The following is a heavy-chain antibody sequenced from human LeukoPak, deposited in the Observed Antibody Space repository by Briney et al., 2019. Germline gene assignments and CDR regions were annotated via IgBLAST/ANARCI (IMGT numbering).Heavy chain of an antibody. CDR3: ASTSSGYDVTFQH. J-gene: IGHJ1*01. CDR1: GSSFTSYW. Sequence: GESLQISCKGSGSSFTSYWIGWVRQVPGKGLEWMGIIYSGDSDTRYSPSFQGQVTISADKSISTAYLQWSSLKASDTAMYYCASTSSGYDVTFQHWGQGALVTVSS. V-gene: IGHV5-51*01. D-gene: IGHD3-22*01. CDR2: IYSGDSDT.